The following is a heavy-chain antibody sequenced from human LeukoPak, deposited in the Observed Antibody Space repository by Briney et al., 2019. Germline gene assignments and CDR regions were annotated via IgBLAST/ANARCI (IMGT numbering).Heavy chain of an antibody. J-gene: IGHJ4*02. D-gene: IGHD1-26*01. CDR3: AKDPSLGAKDPGY. CDR1: GFTFSSYG. V-gene: IGHV3-30*02. Sequence: GGSLRLSCAASGFTFSSYGMHWVRQAPGRGLEWVAFIRYDGSNKYYADSVKGRFTISRDNSKNTLYLQMNSLRAEDTAVYYCAKDPSLGAKDPGYWGQGTLVTVSS. CDR2: IRYDGSNK.